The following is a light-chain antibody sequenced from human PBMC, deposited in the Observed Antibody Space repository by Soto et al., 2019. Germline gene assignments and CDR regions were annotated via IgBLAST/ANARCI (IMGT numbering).Light chain of an antibody. CDR3: QSSDRRLSGSDV. Sequence: QSVLTQPPSVSGAPGQRVTISCTGSSSNIGAGYHVHWYQQPPGAAPKLLIFGDSNRPSGVPDRFSGSKSGTSASLAITGLQADDEADYYCQSSDRRLSGSDVFGTGTKGTVL. CDR1: SSNIGAGYH. CDR2: GDS. J-gene: IGLJ1*01. V-gene: IGLV1-40*01.